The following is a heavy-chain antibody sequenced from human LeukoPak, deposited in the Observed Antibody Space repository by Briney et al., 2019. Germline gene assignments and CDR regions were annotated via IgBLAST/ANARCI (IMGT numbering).Heavy chain of an antibody. CDR2: INHSGST. CDR1: GGSFSGYY. D-gene: IGHD2-2*01. V-gene: IGHV4-34*01. J-gene: IGHJ3*02. CDR3: AKGGESDIVVVPATSRAFDI. Sequence: SETLSLTCAVYGGSFSGYYWSWIRQPPGKGLEWIGEINHSGSTNYNPPLKSRVTISVDTSKNQFSLKLSSVTAADTAVYYCAKGGESDIVVVPATSRAFDIWGQGTMVTVSS.